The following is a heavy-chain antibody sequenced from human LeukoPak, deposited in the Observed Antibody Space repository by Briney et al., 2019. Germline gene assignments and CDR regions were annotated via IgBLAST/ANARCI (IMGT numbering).Heavy chain of an antibody. J-gene: IGHJ5*02. CDR1: GGSISSSNW. CDR2: INHSGST. V-gene: IGHV4-4*02. CDR3: ARHVTVVVVAATLFSGRFDP. D-gene: IGHD2-15*01. Sequence: SETLSLTCAVSGGSISSSNWWSWVRQPPGKGLEWIGEINHSGSTNYNPSLKSRVTISVDTSKNQFSLKLSSVTAADTAVYYCARHVTVVVVAATLFSGRFDPWGQGTLVTVSS.